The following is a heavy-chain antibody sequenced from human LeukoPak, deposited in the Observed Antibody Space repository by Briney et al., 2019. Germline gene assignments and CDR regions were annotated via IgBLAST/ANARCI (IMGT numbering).Heavy chain of an antibody. J-gene: IGHJ4*02. D-gene: IGHD7-27*01. V-gene: IGHV4-39*07. CDR3: ASAKLGNFDY. CDR2: IYTSGST. Sequence: SETLSLTCTVSGGSISSSSYYWGWIRQPPGKGLEWIGRIYTSGSTNYNPSLKSRVTISVDTSKNQFSLKLTSVTAADTAVYYCASAKLGNFDYWGQGTLVTVSS. CDR1: GGSISSSSYY.